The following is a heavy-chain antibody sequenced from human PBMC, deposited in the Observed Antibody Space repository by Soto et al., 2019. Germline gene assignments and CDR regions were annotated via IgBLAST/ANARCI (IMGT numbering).Heavy chain of an antibody. D-gene: IGHD1-26*01. J-gene: IGHJ5*02. CDR1: GYTFTGYY. CDR3: ARDLYGSYLQPWFDP. CDR2: INPNSGGT. Sequence: QVQLVQSGAEVKKPGASVKVSCKASGYTFTGYYMHWVRQAPGQGLEWMGWINPNSGGTNYAQKFQGRVTMTRDTSISTAYMELTRLRSDDTAVYYCARDLYGSYLQPWFDPWGQGTLVTVSS. V-gene: IGHV1-2*02.